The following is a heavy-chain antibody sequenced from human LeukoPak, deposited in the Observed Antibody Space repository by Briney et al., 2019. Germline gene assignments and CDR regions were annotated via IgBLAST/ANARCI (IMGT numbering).Heavy chain of an antibody. V-gene: IGHV3-23*01. CDR1: GFTFSSYA. J-gene: IGHJ4*02. CDR2: ISGSGGST. D-gene: IGHD2-2*01. CDR3: AKEGDIVVVPAAEFDY. Sequence: GGSLRLSCAASGFTFSSYAMSWVRQAPGEGLEWVSAISGSGGSTYYADSVKGRFTISRDNSKNTLYLQMNSLRAEDTAVYYCAKEGDIVVVPAAEFDYWGQGTLVTVSS.